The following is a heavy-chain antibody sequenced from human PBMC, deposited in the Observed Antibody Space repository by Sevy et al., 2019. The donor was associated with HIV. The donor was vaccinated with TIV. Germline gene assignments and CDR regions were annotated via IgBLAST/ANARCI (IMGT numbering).Heavy chain of an antibody. CDR1: GFTFTDYV. V-gene: IGHV3-23*01. CDR3: ATDRISVWFFDA. CDR2: IGGSGGST. Sequence: GGSLRLSCTASGFTFTDYVMNWVRQAPGRGLEWVSSIGGSGGSTHYADSVKGRFTISRDNSKNTLYLQMNSLRAEDTAVYYCATDRISVWFFDAWGQGTLVTVSS. J-gene: IGHJ4*02. D-gene: IGHD6-19*01.